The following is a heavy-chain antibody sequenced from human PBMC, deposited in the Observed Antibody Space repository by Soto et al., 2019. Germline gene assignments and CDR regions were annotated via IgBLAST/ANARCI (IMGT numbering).Heavy chain of an antibody. V-gene: IGHV3-74*01. Sequence: EVQLVESGGGLVQPGGSLRLSCAASGFTFRSSWMYWVRQTPGKGPVWVSCINGDGSVIYYADSVKGRFTISRDNARDTLYLQMYSLTTEDSAVYYCVRDIRWGQGTLVSVSS. CDR3: VRDIR. J-gene: IGHJ4*02. CDR2: INGDGSVI. CDR1: GFTFRSSW.